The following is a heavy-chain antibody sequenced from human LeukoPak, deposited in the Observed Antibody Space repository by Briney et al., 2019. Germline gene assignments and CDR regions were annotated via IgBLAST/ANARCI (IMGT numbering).Heavy chain of an antibody. CDR1: GGSISSYY. Sequence: SETLSLTCTVSGGSISSYYWSWIRQPDWKGLEWIGRIYTSGSTNYNPSLKSRVTISVDKSKNQFSLKLSSVTAADTAVYYCARALESSGYSSFDYWGQGTLVTVSS. CDR2: IYTSGST. V-gene: IGHV4-4*07. CDR3: ARALESSGYSSFDY. D-gene: IGHD3-22*01. J-gene: IGHJ4*02.